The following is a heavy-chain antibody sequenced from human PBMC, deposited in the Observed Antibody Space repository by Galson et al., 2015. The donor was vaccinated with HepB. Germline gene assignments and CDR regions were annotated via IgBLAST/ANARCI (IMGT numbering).Heavy chain of an antibody. D-gene: IGHD2-2*01. V-gene: IGHV1-8*01. CDR2: MNPNSGNT. CDR1: GYTFTSYD. CDR3: AREGGCSSTSCNTPYYYMDV. Sequence: SVKVSCKASGYTFTSYDINWVRQATGQGLEWMGWMNPNSGNTGYAQKFQGRVTMTRNTSISTAYMELSSLRSEDTAVYYCAREGGCSSTSCNTPYYYMDVWGKGTTVTVSS. J-gene: IGHJ6*03.